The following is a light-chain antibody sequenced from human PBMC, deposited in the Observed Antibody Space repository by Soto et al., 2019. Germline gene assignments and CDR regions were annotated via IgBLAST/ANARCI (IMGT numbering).Light chain of an antibody. V-gene: IGLV2-14*03. CDR3: SSYTTNGVGV. J-gene: IGLJ2*01. CDR1: DSDVGGYNY. CDR2: DVT. Sequence: QSALTQPASVSGSPGQSITISCTGTDSDVGGYNYVSWYQHHPGNAPKVMIYDVTYRPSGVSNRFSGSKSGNTASLTISGLQAEDEADYYCSSYTTNGVGVFGEGTKLTVL.